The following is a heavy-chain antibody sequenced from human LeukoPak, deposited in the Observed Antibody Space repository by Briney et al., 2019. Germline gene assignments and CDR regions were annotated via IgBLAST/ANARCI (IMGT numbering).Heavy chain of an antibody. J-gene: IGHJ6*02. D-gene: IGHD6-6*01. Sequence: PSETLSLTCTVSGGSISSYYWSWLRQPPGKGLEWIGYIYYSGSTNYNPSLKSRVTISVDTFKNQFSLKLSSVTAADTAVYYCARAGYSSSSGRPYYYGMDVWGQGTTVTVTS. CDR1: GGSISSYY. V-gene: IGHV4-59*01. CDR3: ARAGYSSSSGRPYYYGMDV. CDR2: IYYSGST.